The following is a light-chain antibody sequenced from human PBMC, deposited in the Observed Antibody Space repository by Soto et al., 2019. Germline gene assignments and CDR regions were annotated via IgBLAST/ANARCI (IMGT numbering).Light chain of an antibody. CDR1: SSNIGPNY. CDR3: AAWDDSLSGWV. CDR2: GSF. J-gene: IGLJ3*02. V-gene: IGLV1-47*01. Sequence: QAVVTQPPSASGTPGQRVTISCSGSSSNIGPNYVNWYQQVPGTAPKLLIYGSFRRPSGAPDRFSGSKSGTSASLAISGLRSEDEADYYCAAWDDSLSGWVFGGGTKLTVL.